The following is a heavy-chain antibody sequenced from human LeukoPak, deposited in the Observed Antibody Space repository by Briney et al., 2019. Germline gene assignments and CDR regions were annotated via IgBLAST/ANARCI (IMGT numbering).Heavy chain of an antibody. CDR1: GGSVSSGSYY. Sequence: SETLSLTCTVSGGSVSSGSYYWSWIRQPPGKGLEWIGSIFCSGSTNYNPSLKSRVNISVDTSKNQFSLKLSSVTAADTAVYYCARARYVNSFYAFDIWGQGTLVTVSS. CDR3: ARARYVNSFYAFDI. J-gene: IGHJ3*02. CDR2: IFCSGST. V-gene: IGHV4-61*01. D-gene: IGHD3-9*01.